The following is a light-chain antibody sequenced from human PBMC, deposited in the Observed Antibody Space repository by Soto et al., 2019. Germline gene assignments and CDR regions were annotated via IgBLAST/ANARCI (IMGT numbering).Light chain of an antibody. CDR1: QSITSSS. CDR2: GAS. CDR3: HQRQSWPRT. Sequence: DIVLTQSPGTLSLSPGERATLSCRASQSITSSSLGWYQQKPGQAPRLLIYGASIRAAGIPARFSASGTGTDFTLTISDVQPEDFAVYYCHQRQSWPRTFGQGTMV. J-gene: IGKJ1*01. V-gene: IGKV3-20*01.